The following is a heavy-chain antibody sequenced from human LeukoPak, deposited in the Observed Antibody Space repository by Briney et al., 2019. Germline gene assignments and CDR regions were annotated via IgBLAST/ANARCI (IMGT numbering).Heavy chain of an antibody. CDR1: GGTFSSYA. CDR2: IIPIFATA. CDR3: ARDPQGVADDAFDI. D-gene: IGHD3-3*01. J-gene: IGHJ3*02. V-gene: IGHV1-69*01. Sequence: SVEVSCKASGGTFSSYAISWVRQAPGQGLEWMGGIIPIFATANYAQKFQGRVTITADESTSTAYMELSSLRSEDTAVYYCARDPQGVADDAFDIWGQGTMVTVSS.